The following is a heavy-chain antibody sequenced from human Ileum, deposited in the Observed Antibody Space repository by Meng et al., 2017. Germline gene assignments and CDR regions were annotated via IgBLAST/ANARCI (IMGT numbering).Heavy chain of an antibody. J-gene: IGHJ4*01. CDR2: IHAGSVNT. CDR3: GGGRASFYFGF. Sequence: QVQLVQSGAEVKKPGASVKISCKASGYTFSNYAIYWVRQAPGQSLEWLGWIHAGSVNTNSSQTFQGRLTFDGDTSADTVNMELSSLTSGDRAVYYCGGGRASFYFGFLGQGTLVTVSS. V-gene: IGHV1-3*01. D-gene: IGHD6-6*01. CDR1: GYTFSNYA.